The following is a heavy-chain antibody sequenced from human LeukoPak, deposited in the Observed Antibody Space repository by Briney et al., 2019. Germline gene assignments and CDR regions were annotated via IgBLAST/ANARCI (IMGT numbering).Heavy chain of an antibody. D-gene: IGHD3-22*01. Sequence: PSETLSLTCAVSGGSISSGGYSWSWIRQPPGKGLEWIGYIYHSGSTYYNPSLKSRVTISVDRSKNQFSLKLSSVTAADTAVYYCARGDYYDLLGAFDIWGQGTMVTVSS. V-gene: IGHV4-30-2*01. CDR2: IYHSGST. J-gene: IGHJ3*02. CDR3: ARGDYYDLLGAFDI. CDR1: GGSISSGGYS.